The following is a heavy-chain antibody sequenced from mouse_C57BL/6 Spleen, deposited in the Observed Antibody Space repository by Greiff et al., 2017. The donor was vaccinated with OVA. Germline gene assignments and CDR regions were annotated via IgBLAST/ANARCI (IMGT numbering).Heavy chain of an antibody. CDR3: ARIRNDGYYCDY. CDR1: GYTFTDYY. Sequence: EVQLQQSGPVLVKPGASVKMSCKASGYTFTDYYMNWVKQSHGQSLEWIGVINPYNGGTSYNQKFKGKATLTVAKSSSTAYMELNSRTSEDSAVDYFARIRNDGYYCDYWGQGTTLTVSS. CDR2: INPYNGGT. V-gene: IGHV1-19*01. D-gene: IGHD2-3*01. J-gene: IGHJ2*01.